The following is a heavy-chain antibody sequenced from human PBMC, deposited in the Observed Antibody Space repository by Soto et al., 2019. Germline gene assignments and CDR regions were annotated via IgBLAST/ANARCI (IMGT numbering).Heavy chain of an antibody. Sequence: QVQLVQSGAEVKKPGSSVKVSCKASGGTFSRYTFSWVRQAPGHGLEWMGRIIPIRDVINYAQKFQCRVTITADRSTSTADIELRSLRFEDTAGYYCAKEFPNSSGWITDYYYGMDVWGQGTTVTVSS. CDR3: AKEFPNSSGWITDYYYGMDV. J-gene: IGHJ6*02. CDR1: GGTFSRYT. V-gene: IGHV1-69*08. CDR2: IIPIRDVI. D-gene: IGHD6-19*01.